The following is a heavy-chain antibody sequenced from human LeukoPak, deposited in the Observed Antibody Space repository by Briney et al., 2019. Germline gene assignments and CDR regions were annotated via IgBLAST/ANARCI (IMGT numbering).Heavy chain of an antibody. D-gene: IGHD1-26*01. V-gene: IGHV1-46*01. CDR3: ARDLESPGELKYYYYMDV. CDR2: INPGGDNT. CDR1: GYTFTKSY. Sequence: GASVKVSCKASGYTFTKSYIHWVRQAPGQRLEWMGLINPGGDNTKYAQNFQGRVTMTRDTSISTAYMELSRLTSDDSAVYYCARDLESPGELKYYYYMDVWGNGTTVTVSS. J-gene: IGHJ6*03.